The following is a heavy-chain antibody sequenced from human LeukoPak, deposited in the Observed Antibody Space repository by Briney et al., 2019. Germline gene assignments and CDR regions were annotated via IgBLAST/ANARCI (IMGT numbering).Heavy chain of an antibody. Sequence: GGSLRLSCAASGFSFSDYGLHWVRQAPGKGLEWVALISYDGSQENFADSVKGRFTTSRDNSKFTMYLEMNSLRAEETAVYFCARDKDGWGIHDFWGQGTLVTVSS. V-gene: IGHV3-30*03. D-gene: IGHD3-16*01. CDR3: ARDKDGWGIHDF. CDR2: ISYDGSQE. J-gene: IGHJ4*02. CDR1: GFSFSDYG.